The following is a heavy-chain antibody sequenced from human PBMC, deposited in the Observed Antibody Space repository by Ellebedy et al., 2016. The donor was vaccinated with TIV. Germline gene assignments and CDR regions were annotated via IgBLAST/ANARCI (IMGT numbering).Heavy chain of an antibody. V-gene: IGHV4-34*01. Sequence: GSLRLXXPVYGGSFSDYFWTWIRQPPGKGLEWIGEINHSGTTNYNPSLKSRVTISVDTSKNQFSLKLSSVNAADTAVYYCARGEATLNPWGQGTLVTVSS. J-gene: IGHJ5*02. CDR3: ARGEATLNP. CDR1: GGSFSDYF. CDR2: INHSGTT.